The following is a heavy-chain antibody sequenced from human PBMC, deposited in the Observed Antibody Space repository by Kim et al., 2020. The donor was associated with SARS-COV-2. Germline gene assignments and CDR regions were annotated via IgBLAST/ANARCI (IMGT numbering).Heavy chain of an antibody. V-gene: IGHV4-39*01. D-gene: IGHD5-12*01. CDR3: RIVRTTYPDFDY. Sequence: CYNPSLTRRINVSVDTSKNQFSLKLSSVTAADAAVYYCRIVRTTYPDFDYWGQGTLVTVSS. J-gene: IGHJ4*02.